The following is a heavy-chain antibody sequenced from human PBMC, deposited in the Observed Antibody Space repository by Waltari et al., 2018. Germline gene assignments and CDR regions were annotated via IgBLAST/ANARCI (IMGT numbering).Heavy chain of an antibody. Sequence: EVHLVESGGGLVHPGDSVRLSCAASGVIVSNNYMGWVRQPPGKGLEWVSVIYRGGETYYADSVKGRFTISRDNSKNTLDRQMNNVRAEDTAVYYCTSDHGLSWPLDWGQGTMVTVSS. CDR3: TSDHGLSWPLD. J-gene: IGHJ4*02. CDR2: IYRGGET. CDR1: GVIVSNNY. D-gene: IGHD6-13*01. V-gene: IGHV3-53*01.